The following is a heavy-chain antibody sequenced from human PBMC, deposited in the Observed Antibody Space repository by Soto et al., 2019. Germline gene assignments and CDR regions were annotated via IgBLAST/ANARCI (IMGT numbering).Heavy chain of an antibody. CDR1: GYTFTGYY. Sequence: AARKVACKASGYTFTGYYMHWVRQAPGQGLEWMGWINPNSGGTNYAQKFQGRVTMTRDTSISTAYMELSRLRSDDTAAYYCARELGGSYRFDYWGQGTLVTVSS. V-gene: IGHV1-2*02. CDR3: ARELGGSYRFDY. J-gene: IGHJ4*02. CDR2: INPNSGGT. D-gene: IGHD2-15*01.